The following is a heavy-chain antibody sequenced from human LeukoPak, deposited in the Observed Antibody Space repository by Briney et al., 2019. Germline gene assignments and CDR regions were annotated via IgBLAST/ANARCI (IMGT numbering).Heavy chain of an antibody. D-gene: IGHD3-16*02. CDR3: AREGYTHGGSDY. CDR1: GFTFSSYD. Sequence: PGGSLRLSCAASGFTFSSYDMHWVRQATGKGLEWVSAIGTAGDTYYPGSVKGRFTISRENAKNSLYLQMNSLRAGDTAVYYCAREGYTHGGSDYWGQGTLVTVSS. CDR2: IGTAGDT. J-gene: IGHJ4*02. V-gene: IGHV3-13*01.